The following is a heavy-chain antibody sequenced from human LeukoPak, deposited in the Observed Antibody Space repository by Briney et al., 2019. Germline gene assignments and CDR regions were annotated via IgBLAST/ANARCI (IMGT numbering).Heavy chain of an antibody. D-gene: IGHD3-22*01. CDR2: IYHGGST. Sequence: SETLSLTCGVSGYSISSGYYWGWIRQPPGKGLEWIGSIYHGGSTYYNPSLKSRVTISVDTSKNQFSLKLSSVTAADTAVYYCARARTLITMIVVADYDAFDIWGQGTMVTVSS. J-gene: IGHJ3*02. CDR1: GYSISSGYY. V-gene: IGHV4-38-2*01. CDR3: ARARTLITMIVVADYDAFDI.